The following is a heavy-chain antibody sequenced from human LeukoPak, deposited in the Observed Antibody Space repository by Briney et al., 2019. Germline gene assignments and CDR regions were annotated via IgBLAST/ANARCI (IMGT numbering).Heavy chain of an antibody. CDR2: MNPNSGNT. CDR3: AREYKGRLEWLLPIARYYYYGMDV. Sequence: GASVKVSCKASGYTFTSYDINWVRQATGQGLEWMGWMNPNSGNTGYAQKFQGRVTMTRNTSISTAYMELSSLRSEDTAVYYCAREYKGRLEWLLPIARYYYYGMDVWGQGTTVTVSS. V-gene: IGHV1-8*01. D-gene: IGHD3-3*01. CDR1: GYTFTSYD. J-gene: IGHJ6*02.